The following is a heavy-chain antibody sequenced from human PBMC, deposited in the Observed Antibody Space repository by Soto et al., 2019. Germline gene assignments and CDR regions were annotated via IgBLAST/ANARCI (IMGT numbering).Heavy chain of an antibody. D-gene: IGHD5-18*01. CDR1: GGSIRSYY. CDR3: ARGAADTAMVDS. CDR2: IFYSGST. J-gene: IGHJ4*02. Sequence: SETLSLTCTVSGGSIRSYYWTWIRQPPGKGLEWLGYIFYSGSTFYNPSLKSRVTISIHTSKSQFSLQLTSVIAADTAVYYCARGAADTAMVDSWGQGTLVTVSS. V-gene: IGHV4-59*01.